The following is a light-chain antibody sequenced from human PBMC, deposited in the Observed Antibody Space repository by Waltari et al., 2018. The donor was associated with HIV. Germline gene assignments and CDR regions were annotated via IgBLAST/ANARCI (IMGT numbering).Light chain of an antibody. J-gene: IGLJ2*01. CDR3: AAWDDSLRGV. V-gene: IGLV1-44*01. CDR2: SNN. Sequence: QSVLTQPPSASGTPGHRVTISCSGSSSNIGSNTVNWYQQLPGTAPKLLIYSNNLRPSGVPDRFSGSRSGTSASLAISGLQSEDEAYYYCAAWDDSLRGVFGGGTKLTVL. CDR1: SSNIGSNT.